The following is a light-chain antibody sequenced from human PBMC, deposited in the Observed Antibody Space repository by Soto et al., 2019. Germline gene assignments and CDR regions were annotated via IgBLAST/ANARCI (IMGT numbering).Light chain of an antibody. V-gene: IGLV7-46*01. CDR1: TGPVTRGHY. CDR3: LLSFSGAREGV. J-gene: IGLJ2*01. Sequence: QAVVTQEPSMTVSPGGTVTLTCVFSTGPVTRGHYPHWFQQRPGQAPRALIYDTDNEHSWTPARFSGSLIGGKAALTLSGAQPKDEAQYHCLLSFSGAREGVFGGGTKLTVL. CDR2: DTD.